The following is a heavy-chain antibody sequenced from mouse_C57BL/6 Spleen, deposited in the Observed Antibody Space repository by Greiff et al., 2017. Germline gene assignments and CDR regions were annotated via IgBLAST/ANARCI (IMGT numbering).Heavy chain of an antibody. D-gene: IGHD4-1*02. CDR2: ISNKANNHAT. V-gene: IGHV6-6*01. J-gene: IGHJ2*01. Sequence: EVKLEESGGGLVQPGGSMKLSCAASGFTFSDAWMDWVRQTPEKGLEWVAKISNKANNHATYYAESEKGRFTISRDDSKSSVYLQMHSLRAEDTGIYDCTRQLGRSYFDYWGQGTTLTVSS. CDR1: GFTFSDAW. CDR3: TRQLGRSYFDY.